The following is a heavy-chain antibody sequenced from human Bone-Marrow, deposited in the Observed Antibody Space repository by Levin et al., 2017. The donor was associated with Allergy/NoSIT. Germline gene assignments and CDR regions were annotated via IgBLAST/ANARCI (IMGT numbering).Heavy chain of an antibody. D-gene: IGHD3-10*01. CDR3: ARLRGSYSAFDV. CDR2: INQDGSVK. Sequence: TGGSLRLSCVASEFAFSAHWMTWVRQAPGKGLEWVASINQDGSVKHYVDSVKGRFTISRDNAKNSLYLQMNDLRAEGTAVYHCARLRGSYSAFDVWGQGTLVTVSS. J-gene: IGHJ3*01. V-gene: IGHV3-7*01. CDR1: EFAFSAHW.